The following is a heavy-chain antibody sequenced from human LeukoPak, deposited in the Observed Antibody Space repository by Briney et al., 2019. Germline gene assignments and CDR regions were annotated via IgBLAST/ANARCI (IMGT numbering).Heavy chain of an antibody. J-gene: IGHJ6*03. Sequence: PGGSLRLSCAASGFTFSSYAMSWVRQAPGKGLEWVSAISGSGGSTYYADSVKGRFTISRDNSKNTLYLQMNSLRAEDTAVYYCARDPRRNYYGSGSYPHYYMDVWGKGTTVTVSS. CDR3: ARDPRRNYYGSGSYPHYYMDV. D-gene: IGHD3-10*01. CDR1: GFTFSSYA. V-gene: IGHV3-23*01. CDR2: ISGSGGST.